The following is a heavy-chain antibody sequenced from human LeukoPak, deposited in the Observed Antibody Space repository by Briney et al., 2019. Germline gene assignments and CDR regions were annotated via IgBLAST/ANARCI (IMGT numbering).Heavy chain of an antibody. D-gene: IGHD2-8*01. Sequence: SETLSLTCTVSGGSISSSTYYWGWIRQPPGKGLEWIGSIYYSGSTYYNPSLKSRVTMSVDTSKNQFSLKLSSVTAADTAVYYCARDRHCTNGVCYTIFDFWGQGTLVTVSS. V-gene: IGHV4-39*07. J-gene: IGHJ4*02. CDR2: IYYSGST. CDR3: ARDRHCTNGVCYTIFDF. CDR1: GGSISSSTYY.